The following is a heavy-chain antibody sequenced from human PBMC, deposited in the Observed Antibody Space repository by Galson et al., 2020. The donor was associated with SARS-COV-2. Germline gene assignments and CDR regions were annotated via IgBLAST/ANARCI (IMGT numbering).Heavy chain of an antibody. Sequence: SETLSLTCTVSGDSISSGSYYWSWIRQPPGKGLEWIGRIYTSERTNYTPSLKSRVTISGDTSRNQFSLRLDYVTAADTAVYYCARHSRWELYFDYWVQGILVTVAS. CDR2: IYTSERT. V-gene: IGHV4-61*02. J-gene: IGHJ4*02. D-gene: IGHD1-26*01. CDR3: ARHSRWELYFDY. CDR1: GDSISSGSYY.